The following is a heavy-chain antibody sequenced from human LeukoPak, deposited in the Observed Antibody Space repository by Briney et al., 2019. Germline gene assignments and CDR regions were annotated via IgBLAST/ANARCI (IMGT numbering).Heavy chain of an antibody. Sequence: GASVKVSCKASGYTFTTYTISWARQAPGQGLEWMGIINPSGGSTSYAQKFQGRVTMTRDTSTSTVYMELSSLRSEDTAVYYCARDQAVRTRNYYYGMDVWGQGTTVAVSS. CDR1: GYTFTTYT. CDR2: INPSGGST. J-gene: IGHJ6*02. V-gene: IGHV1-46*01. CDR3: ARDQAVRTRNYYYGMDV. D-gene: IGHD6-6*01.